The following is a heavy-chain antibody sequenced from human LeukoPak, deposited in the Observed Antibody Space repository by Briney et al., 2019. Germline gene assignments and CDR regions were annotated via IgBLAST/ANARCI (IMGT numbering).Heavy chain of an antibody. D-gene: IGHD5-24*01. V-gene: IGHV4-59*01. Sequence: SETLSLTCTVSGGSISSYYWSWIRQPLGKGLEWIGYIYYSGSTNYNPSLKSRVTISVDTSKNQFSLKLSSVTAADTAVYYCARGPADYNKLKPGDRDGYNYKSKRTPFDYWGQGTLVTVSS. CDR3: ARGPADYNKLKPGDRDGYNYKSKRTPFDY. CDR2: IYYSGST. CDR1: GGSISSYY. J-gene: IGHJ4*02.